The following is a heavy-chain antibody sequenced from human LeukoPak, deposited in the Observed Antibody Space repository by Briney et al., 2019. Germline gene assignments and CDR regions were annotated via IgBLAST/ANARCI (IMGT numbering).Heavy chain of an antibody. CDR1: GGPLTSYY. CDR2: IYYRGST. D-gene: IGHD5-12*01. CDR3: ARDRYSGYDGFGAFDI. Sequence: SETLSLTCAVSGGPLTSYYWSWIRQPPGKGLEWVGFIYYRGSTNYNPSLESRVTISVDTSKNRFSLKLSSVTAADTAVYYCARDRYSGYDGFGAFDIWGQGTMVTVSS. J-gene: IGHJ3*02. V-gene: IGHV4-59*01.